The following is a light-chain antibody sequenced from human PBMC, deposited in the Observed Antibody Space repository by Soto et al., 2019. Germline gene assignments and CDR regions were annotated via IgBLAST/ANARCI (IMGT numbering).Light chain of an antibody. CDR2: DVT. V-gene: IGLV2-11*01. CDR1: SSDIGGFSY. CDR3: CSYAGSYTFV. J-gene: IGLJ1*01. Sequence: QSALTQPRSVSGSPGQSVTISCTGTSSDIGGFSYVSWYQQHPGKVPKLMIYDVTKRPSGVPDRFSASKSGNTASLTISGLQAEDEADYYCCSYAGSYTFVFGTGTKVTVL.